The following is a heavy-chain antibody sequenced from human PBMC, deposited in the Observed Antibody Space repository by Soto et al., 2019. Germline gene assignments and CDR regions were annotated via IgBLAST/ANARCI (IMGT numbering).Heavy chain of an antibody. D-gene: IGHD3-10*01. CDR3: ARDSMVRGVSYYYYGMDV. J-gene: IGHJ6*02. CDR2: IYYSGST. CDR1: GGSISSGGYY. Sequence: SETLSLTCTVSGGSISSGGYYWSWIRQHPGKGLEWIGYIYYSGSTYYNPSLKSRVTISVDTSKNQFSLKLSSVTAADTAVYYCARDSMVRGVSYYYYGMDVWGQGTTVTVSS. V-gene: IGHV4-31*03.